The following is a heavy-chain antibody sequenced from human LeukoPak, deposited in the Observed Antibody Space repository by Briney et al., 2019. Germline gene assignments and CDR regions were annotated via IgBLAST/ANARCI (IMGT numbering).Heavy chain of an antibody. CDR2: IYHSGST. CDR1: GYSISSGYY. D-gene: IGHD6-6*01. Sequence: SETLSLTCAVSGYSISSGYYWGWIRQPPGKGLEWIGSIYHSGSTYYNPSLTSRVTISVDTSKNQFSLKLSSVTAADTAVYYCARHPRVQYSSSSRDYYYYYYMDVWGKGTTVTVSS. J-gene: IGHJ6*03. CDR3: ARHPRVQYSSSSRDYYYYYYMDV. V-gene: IGHV4-38-2*01.